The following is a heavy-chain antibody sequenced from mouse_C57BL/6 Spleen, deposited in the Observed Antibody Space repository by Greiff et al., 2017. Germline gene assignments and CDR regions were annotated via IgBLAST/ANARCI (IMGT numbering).Heavy chain of an antibody. CDR2: FHPYNDDT. CDR1: GYTFTTYP. V-gene: IGHV1-47*01. CDR3: ARGGAGYQFAY. J-gene: IGHJ3*01. D-gene: IGHD3-2*02. Sequence: VMLVESGAELVKPGASVKMSCKASGYTFTTYPIEWMKQNHGKSLEWIGNFHPYNDDTKYNEKFKGKATLTVEKSSSTVYLELSRLTSDDSAVYDCARGGAGYQFAYWGQGTLVTVSA.